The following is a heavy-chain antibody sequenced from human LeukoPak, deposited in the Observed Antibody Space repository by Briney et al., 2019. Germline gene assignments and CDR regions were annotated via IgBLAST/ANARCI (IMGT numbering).Heavy chain of an antibody. Sequence: GGSLRLSCAASGFTFSSYGMHWVRQAPGKGLEWVAFIRYDGSNKYYADSVKGRFTISRDNAKNSLYLQMNSLRAEDTAVYFCARALGYCSSASCYYFDNWGQGTLVTVSS. J-gene: IGHJ4*02. CDR3: ARALGYCSSASCYYFDN. CDR2: IRYDGSNK. CDR1: GFTFSSYG. D-gene: IGHD2-2*01. V-gene: IGHV3-30*02.